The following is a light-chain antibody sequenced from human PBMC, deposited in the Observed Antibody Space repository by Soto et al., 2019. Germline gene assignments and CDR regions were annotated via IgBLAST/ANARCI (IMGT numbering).Light chain of an antibody. CDR3: AAWDDSLSGYV. Sequence: QSALTQPLSASGTPGQRVTISCSGSSSNIGTNYVYWYQQLPGTAPKLLIYTNTQRPSGVPDRFSGSKSGTSASLAISGLRSEDEADYYCAAWDDSLSGYVFGPGTKLTVL. J-gene: IGLJ1*01. CDR1: SSNIGTNY. V-gene: IGLV1-47*02. CDR2: TNT.